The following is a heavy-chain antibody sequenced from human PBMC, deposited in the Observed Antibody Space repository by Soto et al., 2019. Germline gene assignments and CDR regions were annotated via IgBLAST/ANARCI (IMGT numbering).Heavy chain of an antibody. CDR2: INHSGRT. J-gene: IGHJ4*02. V-gene: IGHV4-34*01. CDR3: ARGRKYYDFWSGYSHPRYYFNY. D-gene: IGHD3-3*01. CDR1: GGSFSGYC. Sequence: LSLTCAVYGGSFSGYCWSWIRQPPGKGLEWIGEINHSGRTNYNPSLKSRVTISVDTSKSQFSLKLSSVTAADTAVYYCARGRKYYDFWSGYSHPRYYFNYWGQGTLVTVSS.